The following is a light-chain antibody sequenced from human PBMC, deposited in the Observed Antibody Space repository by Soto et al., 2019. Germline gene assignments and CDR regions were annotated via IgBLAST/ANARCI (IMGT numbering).Light chain of an antibody. Sequence: QSALTQPASVSDSPGQSITISCTGTSSDVGGSNFVSWYQQHPGKPPKLSIYDVANRPSGVSNRFSGSKSGSTASLIISRLQTEDEAEYYCVSYSSSTTYVFGTGTKVTVL. V-gene: IGLV2-14*03. CDR3: VSYSSSTTYV. CDR2: DVA. CDR1: SSDVGGSNF. J-gene: IGLJ1*01.